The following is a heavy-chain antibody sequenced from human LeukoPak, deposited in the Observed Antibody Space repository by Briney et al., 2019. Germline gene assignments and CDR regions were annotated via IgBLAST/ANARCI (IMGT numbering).Heavy chain of an antibody. CDR3: AFQGDYCSSTSCYGTFDY. Sequence: GGSLRLSYAASGFSFSVYWMHWVRQAPGKGPVWVSRIKTDGSITDYADSVKGRFTISRDNAKNTLYLQMNSLRAEDTAVYYCAFQGDYCSSTSCYGTFDYWGQGTLVTVSS. CDR1: GFSFSVYW. V-gene: IGHV3-74*01. CDR2: IKTDGSIT. D-gene: IGHD2-2*01. J-gene: IGHJ4*02.